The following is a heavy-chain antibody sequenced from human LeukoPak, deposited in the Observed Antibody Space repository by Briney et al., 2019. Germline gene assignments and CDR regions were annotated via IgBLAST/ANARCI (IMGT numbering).Heavy chain of an antibody. J-gene: IGHJ4*02. Sequence: GASVKVSCKASGYTFTGYYMHWVRQAPGQGLEWMGWINPNSGGTNYAQKFQGRVTMTRDTSISTAYMELSRLRSDDTAVYYCARTYQNVDTGSDYWGQGTLVTVSS. D-gene: IGHD5-18*01. CDR3: ARTYQNVDTGSDY. V-gene: IGHV1-2*02. CDR1: GYTFTGYY. CDR2: INPNSGGT.